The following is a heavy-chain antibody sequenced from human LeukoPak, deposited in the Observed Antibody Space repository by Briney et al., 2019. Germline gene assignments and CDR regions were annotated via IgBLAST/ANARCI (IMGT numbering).Heavy chain of an antibody. Sequence: SETLSLTCSVSGVSISTYYWIWLRQPPAKGLEWMGFFSYSGSTKYNPSLKSRVTMSVDTSKNQFSLKLSSVTAADTAVYYCARSGIAVAGTTLFDYWGQGTLVTVSS. D-gene: IGHD6-19*01. CDR1: GVSISTYY. V-gene: IGHV4-59*08. J-gene: IGHJ4*02. CDR3: ARSGIAVAGTTLFDY. CDR2: FSYSGST.